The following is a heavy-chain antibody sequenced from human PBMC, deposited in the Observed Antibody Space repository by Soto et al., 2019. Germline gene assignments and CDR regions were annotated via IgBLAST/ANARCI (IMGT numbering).Heavy chain of an antibody. V-gene: IGHV1-2*04. CDR2: INPNSGGT. CDR1: GYTFTGYY. Sequence: QVQLVQSGAEVKKPGASVKVSCKASGYTFTGYYMHWVRQAPGQGLEWMGWINPNSGGTNYAQKFQGWVTMTRDTSISTAYMELSRLRSDDTAVYYCARDRGSERDGGVTGDGYYYGMDVWGQGTTVTVSS. CDR3: ARDRGSERDGGVTGDGYYYGMDV. D-gene: IGHD3-16*01. J-gene: IGHJ6*02.